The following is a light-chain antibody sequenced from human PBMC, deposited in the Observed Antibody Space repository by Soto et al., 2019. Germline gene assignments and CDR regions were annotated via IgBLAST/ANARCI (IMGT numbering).Light chain of an antibody. CDR2: AAS. V-gene: IGKV1-39*01. CDR3: QQSYSTPPWT. Sequence: DIQMTQSPSSLSASVGDRVTITCRASQSISSYLNWYQQKPGKAPKLLIYAASSLQNRVPSRFSGSGSGTAFTLTISSLQPEDFATYYCQQSYSTPPWTLGQGTKVEIK. CDR1: QSISSY. J-gene: IGKJ1*01.